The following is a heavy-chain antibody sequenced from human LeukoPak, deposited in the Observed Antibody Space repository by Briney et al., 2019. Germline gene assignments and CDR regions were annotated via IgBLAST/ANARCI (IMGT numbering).Heavy chain of an antibody. D-gene: IGHD3-22*01. CDR1: GGSISSYY. Sequence: SETLSLTCTVSGGSISSYYWSWIRQPPGKGLEWIGYIHYSGNTDYNPSLKSRVTVSMDTSKNQFSLRLNSVTAPDTAVYYCASLTLADTSRYGEFDYWGQGTLVTVSS. CDR2: IHYSGNT. J-gene: IGHJ4*02. CDR3: ASLTLADTSRYGEFDY. V-gene: IGHV4-59*08.